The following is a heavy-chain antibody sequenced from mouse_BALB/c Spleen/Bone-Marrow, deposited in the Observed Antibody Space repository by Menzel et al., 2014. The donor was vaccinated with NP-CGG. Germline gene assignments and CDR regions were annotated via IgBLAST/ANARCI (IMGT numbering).Heavy chain of an antibody. CDR1: GYTFTGSA. CDR2: ISSYSGNT. Sequence: QVQLQQSGPELVRPGVSVMISCKGFGYTFTGSAIHWVKQSHAKTLEWIGVISSYSGNTNYNQKFKGRATMTVDKSSSTAYRELARLTPEDSAIYYSASTAGTQYDYLAYWGQGTTLTDSS. CDR3: ASTAGTQYDYLAY. J-gene: IGHJ2*01. D-gene: IGHD1-2*01. V-gene: IGHV1-67*01.